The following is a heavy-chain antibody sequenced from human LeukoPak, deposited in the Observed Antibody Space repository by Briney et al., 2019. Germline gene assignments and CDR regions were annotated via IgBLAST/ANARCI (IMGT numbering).Heavy chain of an antibody. CDR2: IYSGGRT. CDR1: GFTASSNY. D-gene: IGHD4-17*01. Sequence: GGSLRLSCAASGFTASSNYMSWVRQAPGKGLEWVSVIYSGGRTYYADSVKGRFTISRGNSKNTLYLQMNSLRAEDTAVYYCARDGDYALYWGQGTLVTVSS. J-gene: IGHJ4*02. V-gene: IGHV3-53*01. CDR3: ARDGDYALY.